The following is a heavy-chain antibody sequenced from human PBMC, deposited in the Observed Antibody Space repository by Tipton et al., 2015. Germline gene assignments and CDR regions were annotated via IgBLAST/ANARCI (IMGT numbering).Heavy chain of an antibody. CDR1: GYTFTTYL. CDR2: ISTYNGNT. Sequence: QSGAEVKKPGASVKVSCKAFGYTFTTYLITWVRQAPGQGLEWMGWISTYNGNTSYAQMLQDRVIMTTDTSTNTAYMELRGLRSDDTAMYYCARYRTEGYNFVRDAFDIWGQGTMVTVSS. CDR3: ARYRTEGYNFVRDAFDI. J-gene: IGHJ3*02. V-gene: IGHV1-18*01. D-gene: IGHD5-24*01.